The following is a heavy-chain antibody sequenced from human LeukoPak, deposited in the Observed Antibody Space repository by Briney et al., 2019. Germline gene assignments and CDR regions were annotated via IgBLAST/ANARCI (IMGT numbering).Heavy chain of an antibody. CDR1: GYTFTSYD. CDR2: MNPNSGNT. J-gene: IGHJ6*02. Sequence: ASVKVSCKASGYTFTSYDINWVRQATGQGLEWMGWMNPNSGNTGYAQKFQGRVTMTRNTSISTAYMELSSLRSEDTAVYYCARANGDYWGYYYYGMDVWGQGTTVTVSS. CDR3: ARANGDYWGYYYYGMDV. V-gene: IGHV1-8*01. D-gene: IGHD4-17*01.